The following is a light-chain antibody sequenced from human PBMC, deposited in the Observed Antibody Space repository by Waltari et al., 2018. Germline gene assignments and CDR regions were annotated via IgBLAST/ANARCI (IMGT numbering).Light chain of an antibody. CDR3: SSYAGSNNVV. J-gene: IGLJ2*01. Sequence: QSALTQPPSASGSPGQSVTISCTGTSSDVGDSNYVSWYQQHPGKPPKLMIFEVSKRPSGVPVRFSGSKSGNTASLTVSGLQAEDEADYYCSSYAGSNNVVFGGGTKLTVL. V-gene: IGLV2-8*01. CDR2: EVS. CDR1: SSDVGDSNY.